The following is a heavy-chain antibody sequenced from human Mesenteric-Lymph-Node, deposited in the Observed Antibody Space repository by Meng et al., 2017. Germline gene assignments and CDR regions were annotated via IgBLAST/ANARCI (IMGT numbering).Heavy chain of an antibody. D-gene: IGHD6-13*01. V-gene: IGHV3-48*03. CDR1: GFTFSSYE. CDR3: ARVEGGAAADVFDI. Sequence: GESLKISCAASGFTFSSYEMNWVRQAPGKGLEWVSYISSSGTTTYYADSVKGRFTISRDNAKNSLYLQMNSLRAEDTAVYYCARVEGGAAADVFDIWGQGTMVTVSS. CDR2: ISSSGTTT. J-gene: IGHJ3*02.